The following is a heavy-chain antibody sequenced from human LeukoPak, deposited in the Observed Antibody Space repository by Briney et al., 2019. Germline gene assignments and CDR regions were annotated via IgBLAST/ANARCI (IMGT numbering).Heavy chain of an antibody. CDR3: AKSDFLGSSGYDY. D-gene: IGHD3-22*01. CDR2: ISYDGSNK. Sequence: GGSLRLSCAASGFTFSSYGMHWVRQAPGKGLEWVAVISYDGSNKYYADSVKGRFTISRDNSKNTLYLQMNSLRAEDTVVYYCAKSDFLGSSGYDYWGQGTLVTVSS. J-gene: IGHJ4*02. V-gene: IGHV3-30*18. CDR1: GFTFSSYG.